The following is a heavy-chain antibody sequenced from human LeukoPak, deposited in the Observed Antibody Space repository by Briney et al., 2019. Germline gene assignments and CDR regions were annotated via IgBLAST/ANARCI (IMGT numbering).Heavy chain of an antibody. CDR2: IWYDGSNK. Sequence: GGSLRLSCAASGFTFSSYGMHWVRPAPGKGLEWVAVIWYDGSNKYYADSVKGRFTISRDNSKNTLYLQMNSLRAEDTAVYYCVKAGTTPMGIDYWGQGTLVTVSS. V-gene: IGHV3-33*06. CDR1: GFTFSSYG. CDR3: VKAGTTPMGIDY. J-gene: IGHJ4*02. D-gene: IGHD1-1*01.